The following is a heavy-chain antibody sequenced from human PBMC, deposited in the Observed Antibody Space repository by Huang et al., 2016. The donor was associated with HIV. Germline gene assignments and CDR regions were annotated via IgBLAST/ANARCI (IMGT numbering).Heavy chain of an antibody. CDR2: INSDGSSS. CDR3: VRDPRIQSWLNYFDY. Sequence: EVQLVESGGGLVQPGGSLRLSCAASGFTFSSYWMHWVRQAPGKGRVWVARINSDGSSSGYADSGKGRFTISRDNAKNTLYLQMNRLRAEDTAVYYCVRDPRIQSWLNYFDYWGQGTLVSVSS. V-gene: IGHV3-74*01. J-gene: IGHJ4*02. D-gene: IGHD3-22*01. CDR1: GFTFSSYW.